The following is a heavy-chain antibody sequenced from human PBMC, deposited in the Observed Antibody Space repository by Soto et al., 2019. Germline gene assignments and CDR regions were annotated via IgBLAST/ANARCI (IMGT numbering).Heavy chain of an antibody. D-gene: IGHD2-2*01. CDR1: GFTFSSYS. Sequence: GGSLRLSCAASGFTFSSYSMNWVRQAPGKGLEWVSSISSSSSYIYYADSVKGRFTISRDNAKNSLYLQMNSLRAEDTAVYYCEREDSIVVVPAAIGYYYGMDVWGQGTTVTVSS. J-gene: IGHJ6*02. CDR3: EREDSIVVVPAAIGYYYGMDV. V-gene: IGHV3-21*01. CDR2: ISSSSSYI.